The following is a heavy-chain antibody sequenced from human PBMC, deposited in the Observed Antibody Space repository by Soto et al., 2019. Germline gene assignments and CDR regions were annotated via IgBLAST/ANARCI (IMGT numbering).Heavy chain of an antibody. CDR1: GFTFSSYA. CDR2: ISGSGGST. D-gene: IGHD1-1*01. J-gene: IGHJ4*02. V-gene: IGHV3-23*01. Sequence: PGGSLSLSCAASGFTFSSYAMSWVRRAPGKGLEWVSAISGSGGSTYYADSVKGRFTISRDNSKNTLYLQMNSLRAEDTAVYYCAKDRSWNPHLDYWGQGTLVTVSS. CDR3: AKDRSWNPHLDY.